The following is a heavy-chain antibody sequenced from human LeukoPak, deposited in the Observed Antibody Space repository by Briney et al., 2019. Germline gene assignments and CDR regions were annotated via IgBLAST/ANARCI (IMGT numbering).Heavy chain of an antibody. CDR2: INPSGGST. Sequence: VASVKVSCKASGYTFTSYYMHWVRQAPGQGLEWMGIINPSGGSTSYAQKFQGRVTMTRDTSTSTVYMELSSLRSEDTAVYYCARAITMIVVVKDSWFDPWGQGTLVTVSS. V-gene: IGHV1-46*01. CDR1: GYTFTSYY. D-gene: IGHD3-22*01. J-gene: IGHJ5*02. CDR3: ARAITMIVVVKDSWFDP.